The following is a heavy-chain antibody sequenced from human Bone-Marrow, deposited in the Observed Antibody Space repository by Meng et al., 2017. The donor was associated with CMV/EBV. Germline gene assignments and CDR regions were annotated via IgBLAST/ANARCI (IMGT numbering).Heavy chain of an antibody. CDR1: GFNFSRYA. Sequence: GESLKISCAASGFNFSRYAMHWVRQAPGKGLEWVSVISYDGSYKYYTDSVKGRFTLSRDNSKNTLYLQMNSLRAEDTAVYYCARDLPTFGGVSGMDVWGHGTTVTVS. CDR3: ARDLPTFGGVSGMDV. J-gene: IGHJ6*02. D-gene: IGHD3-16*01. V-gene: IGHV3-30*04. CDR2: ISYDGSYK.